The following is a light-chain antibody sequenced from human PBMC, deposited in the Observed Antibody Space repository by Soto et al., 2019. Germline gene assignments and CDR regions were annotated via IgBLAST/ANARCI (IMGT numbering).Light chain of an antibody. CDR2: AAS. V-gene: IGKV1-39*01. CDR1: QSISTY. Sequence: DIQMTQSPSSLYASVGDRVTITCRASQSISTYLNWYQQKVGKAPKLLIYAASSLQRGVPSRFSGSGSGTDFTLTISSLQPEYFATYYCQQSYSTPRTFGQGTKLEIK. CDR3: QQSYSTPRT. J-gene: IGKJ2*02.